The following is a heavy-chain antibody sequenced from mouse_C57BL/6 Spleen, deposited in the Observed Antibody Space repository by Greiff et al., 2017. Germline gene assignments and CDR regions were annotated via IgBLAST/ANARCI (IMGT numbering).Heavy chain of an antibody. Sequence: VQLQQPGAELVKPGASVKLSCKASGYTFTSYWMHWVKQRPGQGLEWIGMIHPNSGSTNYNEKFKSKATLTVDKSSSTAYMQLSSLTSEDSAVYYCAREGPYGSSFYGYFDVWGTGTTVTVSS. D-gene: IGHD1-1*01. CDR1: GYTFTSYW. J-gene: IGHJ1*03. CDR3: AREGPYGSSFYGYFDV. V-gene: IGHV1-64*01. CDR2: IHPNSGST.